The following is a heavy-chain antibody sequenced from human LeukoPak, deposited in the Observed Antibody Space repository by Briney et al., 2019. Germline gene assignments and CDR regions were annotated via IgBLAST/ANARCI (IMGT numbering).Heavy chain of an antibody. Sequence: SETLSLTCTVSGGSIIGSTSYWGWIRQPPGKGLDWIGIINYSRSTYYNPSLRSRVTIAVDTSKNQFSLKLSSVTASDTAVYYCARGYDYWGQGTLVSVSS. CDR1: GGSIIGSTSY. V-gene: IGHV4-39*01. CDR3: ARGYDY. J-gene: IGHJ4*02. D-gene: IGHD3-22*01. CDR2: INYSRST.